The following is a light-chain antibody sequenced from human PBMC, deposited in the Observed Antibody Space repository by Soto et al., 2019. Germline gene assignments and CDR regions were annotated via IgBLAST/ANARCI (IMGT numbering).Light chain of an antibody. CDR3: AAWDDSLNGPV. J-gene: IGLJ2*01. V-gene: IGLV1-44*01. Sequence: QSVLTQPPSASGTPGQRVTISCYGSSSNIGSNAVNWYQQLPGTAPKLLIYSNNERPSGVPDRLSGSKSGTSASLAISGLQSEDEADYYCAAWDDSLNGPVFGGGTKLTVL. CDR2: SNN. CDR1: SSNIGSNA.